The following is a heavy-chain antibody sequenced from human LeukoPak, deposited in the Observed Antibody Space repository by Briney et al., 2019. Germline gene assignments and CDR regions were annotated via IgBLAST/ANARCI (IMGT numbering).Heavy chain of an antibody. CDR2: IYYNGSP. J-gene: IGHJ4*02. D-gene: IGHD3-10*01. CDR1: GGSITTYY. Sequence: PSETLSLTCAVSGGSITTYYWNWIRQPPGKGLEWIGCIYYNGSPNYNSSLRSRLTVSLDTSKNQFSLRLSSVTAADTAVYYCARVKGREGSTVIIDYWGQGTLVTVSS. CDR3: ARVKGREGSTVIIDY. V-gene: IGHV4-59*01.